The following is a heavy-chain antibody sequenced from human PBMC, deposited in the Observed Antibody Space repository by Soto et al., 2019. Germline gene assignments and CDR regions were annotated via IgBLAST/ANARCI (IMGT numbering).Heavy chain of an antibody. D-gene: IGHD2-2*01. CDR1: GFTFSSYG. CDR3: VRDFDCSSTRCYYFDY. CDR2: ISYDGTKK. V-gene: IGHV3-30*03. J-gene: IGHJ4*02. Sequence: QVQLVESGGGVVQPGRSLRLSCAVSGFTFSSYGMHWVRQAPGEGLEWVAVISYDGTKKYYADSVKGRFTISRDNSKNTLYLQMNSLRVEDTAVYYCVRDFDCSSTRCYYFDYWGQGILATVSS.